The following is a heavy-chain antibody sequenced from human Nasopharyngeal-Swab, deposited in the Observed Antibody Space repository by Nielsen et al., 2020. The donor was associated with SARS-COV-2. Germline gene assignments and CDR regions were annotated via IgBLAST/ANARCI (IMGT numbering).Heavy chain of an antibody. CDR1: GYRFDNYW. D-gene: IGHD3-10*01. Sequence: KVSCKGSGYRFDNYWIGWVRQMPGKGLEWMGSIYPDDSDTRYSPSFQGLVTISADESFSTDYLQWSSLKASDTAMYYCARTEYGSGTNFGYWGQGTLVTVSS. J-gene: IGHJ4*02. CDR2: IYPDDSDT. V-gene: IGHV5-51*01. CDR3: ARTEYGSGTNFGY.